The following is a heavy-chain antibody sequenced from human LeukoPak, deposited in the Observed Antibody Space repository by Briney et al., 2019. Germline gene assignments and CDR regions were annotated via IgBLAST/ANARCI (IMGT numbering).Heavy chain of an antibody. V-gene: IGHV4-4*02. CDR3: ASWFGEPPIGGWFDP. CDR2: IYYSGST. J-gene: IGHJ5*02. CDR1: GGSISSSNW. D-gene: IGHD3-10*01. Sequence: SETLSLTCAVSGGSISSSNWWSWVRQPPGKGLEWIGYIYYSGSTNYNPSLKSRVTISVGTSKNQFSLELSSVTAADTAVYYCASWFGEPPIGGWFDPWGQGTLVTVSS.